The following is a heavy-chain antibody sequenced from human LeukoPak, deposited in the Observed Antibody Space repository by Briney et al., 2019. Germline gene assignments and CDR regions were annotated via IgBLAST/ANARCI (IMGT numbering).Heavy chain of an antibody. V-gene: IGHV1-69*06. CDR2: IIPIFGTA. CDR3: ASSLLRYFETGSWFDP. J-gene: IGHJ5*02. D-gene: IGHD3-9*01. Sequence: SVKVSCKASGGTFSSYAISWVRQAPGQGLEWMGGIIPIFGTANYAQKFQGRVTITADKSTSTAYMELRSLRSEDTAVYYCASSLLRYFETGSWFDPWGQGTLVTVSS. CDR1: GGTFSSYA.